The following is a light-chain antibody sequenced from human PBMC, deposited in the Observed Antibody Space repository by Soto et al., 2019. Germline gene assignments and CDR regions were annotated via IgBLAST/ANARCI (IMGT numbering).Light chain of an antibody. CDR1: SGHSSYA. CDR2: LNSDGSH. Sequence: QPALTQSPSASASLGASVKLTCTLSSGHSSYAIAWHQQQPEKGPRYLMKLNSDGSHSKGDGIPDRFSGSSSGAERYLTISSLQSEDEADYYCQTWGTGVPVFGGGTKLTVL. J-gene: IGLJ2*01. V-gene: IGLV4-69*01. CDR3: QTWGTGVPV.